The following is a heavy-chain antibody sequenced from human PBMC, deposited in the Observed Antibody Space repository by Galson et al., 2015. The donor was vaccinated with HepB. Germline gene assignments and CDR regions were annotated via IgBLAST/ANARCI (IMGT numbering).Heavy chain of an antibody. V-gene: IGHV5-10-1*01. D-gene: IGHD3-22*01. CDR3: ARHGAYYDSSGYQGAFDI. Sequence: QSGAEVKKPGESLRISCKGSGYSFTSYWISWVRQMPGKGLEWMGRIDPSDSYTNYSPSFQGHVTISADKSISTAYLQWSSPKASDTAMYYCARHGAYYDSSGYQGAFDIWGQGTMVTVSS. J-gene: IGHJ3*02. CDR2: IDPSDSYT. CDR1: GYSFTSYW.